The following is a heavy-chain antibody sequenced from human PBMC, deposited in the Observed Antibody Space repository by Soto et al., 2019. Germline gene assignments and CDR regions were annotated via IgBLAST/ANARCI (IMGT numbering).Heavy chain of an antibody. D-gene: IGHD2-2*01. CDR2: INWNSGSI. CDR3: AKDMYSSTSWPVN. CDR1: GFTFHDYA. V-gene: IGHV3-9*01. Sequence: GGSLRLSCAVSGFTFHDYAMHWVRQAPGKGLEWVSSINWNSGSIAYADSVKGRFTISRDNAKSSLYLQMNSLRAEDTALYYCAKDMYSSTSWPVNWGQGTLVTVSS. J-gene: IGHJ4*02.